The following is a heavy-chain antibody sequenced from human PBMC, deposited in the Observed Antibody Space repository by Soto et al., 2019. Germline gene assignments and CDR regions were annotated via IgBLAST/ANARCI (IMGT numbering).Heavy chain of an antibody. CDR3: AKAGEYCSGGSCYSGKFDY. CDR1: GFTFSSSA. Sequence: EVQLLESGGGLVQPGGSLRLSCAASGFTFSSSAMSWVRQAPGKGLEWVSTITGSGTSTYYADSVKGRFTISRNKSKNTLYLQMNSLRAEDTAVYHCAKAGEYCSGGSCYSGKFDYWRQGTLVTVSS. V-gene: IGHV3-23*01. J-gene: IGHJ4*02. D-gene: IGHD2-15*01. CDR2: ITGSGTST.